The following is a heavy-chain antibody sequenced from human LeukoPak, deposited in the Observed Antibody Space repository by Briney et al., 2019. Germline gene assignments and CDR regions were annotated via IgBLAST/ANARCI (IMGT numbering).Heavy chain of an antibody. CDR3: ATKQWLAPPPDS. CDR1: GFTFSKYW. CDR2: INTDGTVT. V-gene: IGHV3-74*01. Sequence: PGGSLRLSCAASGFTFSKYWMLWVRQAPGKGLESVSRINTDGTVTTYADSVKGRFTVSRDNADNTMFLQIDSVRDQHTAVYYCATKQWLAPPPDSWGQGTPVTVSS. D-gene: IGHD6-19*01. J-gene: IGHJ4*02.